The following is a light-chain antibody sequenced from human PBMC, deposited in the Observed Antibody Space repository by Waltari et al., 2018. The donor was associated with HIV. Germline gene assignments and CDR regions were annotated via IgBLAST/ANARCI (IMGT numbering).Light chain of an antibody. Sequence: QSVLIPPPSASGTPGQRVTIPCSGSTFNLGNNLVYWYQQLPGTAPRLLIDGNKQRPSGLPGRFSTSKSGTSASLAISGLRSEDEVDYDCAAWDDSLTGWVFGGGTKLTVL. V-gene: IGLV1-47*01. CDR1: TFNLGNNL. CDR3: AAWDDSLTGWV. J-gene: IGLJ3*02. CDR2: GNK.